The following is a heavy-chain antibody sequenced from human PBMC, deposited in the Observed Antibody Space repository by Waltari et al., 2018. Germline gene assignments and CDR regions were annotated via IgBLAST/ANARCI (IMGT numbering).Heavy chain of an antibody. V-gene: IGHV4-38-2*01. D-gene: IGHD5-12*01. Sequence: QVQLQESGPGLVKPSETLSLTCAVSGYSISSGYYWGWIRQPPGKGLEWIGSIYHSGGTYYNPSLKSRVTISVDTSKNQFSLKLSSVTAADTAVYYCATERGYSGYDYYWGQGTLVTVSS. CDR3: ATERGYSGYDYY. CDR1: GYSISSGYY. J-gene: IGHJ4*02. CDR2: IYHSGGT.